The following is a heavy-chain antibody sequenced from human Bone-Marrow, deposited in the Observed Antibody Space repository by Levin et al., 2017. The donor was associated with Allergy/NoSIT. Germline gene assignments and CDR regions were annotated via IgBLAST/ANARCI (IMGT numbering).Heavy chain of an antibody. V-gene: IGHV3-72*01. D-gene: IGHD2-15*01. Sequence: GGSLRLSCAASGFDFSDHYMDWVRQAPGKGLEWLGRSRNKANDYGTDYAASVKGRFIVSRDDSKRSLYLQMNSLKTEDTAVYYCVRQGYCRGVSCFAGGDHWGQGTLVTVSS. CDR2: SRNKANDYGT. CDR3: VRQGYCRGVSCFAGGDH. CDR1: GFDFSDHY. J-gene: IGHJ4*02.